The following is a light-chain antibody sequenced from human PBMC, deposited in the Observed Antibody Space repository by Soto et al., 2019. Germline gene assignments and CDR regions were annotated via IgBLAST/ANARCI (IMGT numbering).Light chain of an antibody. CDR1: HGINND. J-gene: IGKJ1*01. CDR3: LQDQSYPQT. Sequence: DLHMTLSPSSLWAPVGAGLAITCRGSHGINNDLAWYQQKPGKAPKRLIYAVSSLQSEVPSRFSGSGSGTEFTLTISSLQPEDVATYYCLQDQSYPQTFGQGTKVDIK. V-gene: IGKV1-17*01. CDR2: AVS.